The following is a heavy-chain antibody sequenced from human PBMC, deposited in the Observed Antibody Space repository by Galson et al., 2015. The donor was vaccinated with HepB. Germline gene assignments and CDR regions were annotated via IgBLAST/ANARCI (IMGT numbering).Heavy chain of an antibody. J-gene: IGHJ4*02. CDR3: AKMEQQLVGPETGFFDY. Sequence: SLRLSCAASGFTFSSYAMSWVRQAPGKGLEWVSAISGSGGSTYYADSVKGRFTISRDNSKNTLYLQMNSLRAEDTAVYYCAKMEQQLVGPETGFFDYWGQGTLVTVSS. CDR2: ISGSGGST. V-gene: IGHV3-23*01. D-gene: IGHD6-13*01. CDR1: GFTFSSYA.